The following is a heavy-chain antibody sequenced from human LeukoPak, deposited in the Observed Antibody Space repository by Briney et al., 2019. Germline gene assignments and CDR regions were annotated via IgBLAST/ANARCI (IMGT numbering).Heavy chain of an antibody. J-gene: IGHJ4*02. D-gene: IGHD6-19*01. CDR3: ARDLVTSSGWSSAGY. CDR2: IWYDGSNK. Sequence: GGTLRLSCAASGFTFSSYGMHWVRQSPGRGLEWVAVIWYDGSNKYYADSVKDRFTIPRDNSKNTLYLPMNSLRAEDTAGYYCARDLVTSSGWSSAGYWGQGTLVTVYS. CDR1: GFTFSSYG. V-gene: IGHV3-33*01.